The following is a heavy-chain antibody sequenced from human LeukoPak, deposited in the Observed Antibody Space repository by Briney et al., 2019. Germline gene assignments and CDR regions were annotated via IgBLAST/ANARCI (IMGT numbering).Heavy chain of an antibody. Sequence: PSETLSLTCTVSGASITSGGYSWAWIRQAPGKGLEWIGSMYHSGYTYYNPSLKSQATISVDRSQNQFSLRLSSVTAADTAVYYCARAQYGPLRGSSYYGMDVWGQGTTVTVSS. V-gene: IGHV4-30-2*01. CDR2: MYHSGYT. D-gene: IGHD1-26*01. CDR1: GASITSGGYS. J-gene: IGHJ6*02. CDR3: ARAQYGPLRGSSYYGMDV.